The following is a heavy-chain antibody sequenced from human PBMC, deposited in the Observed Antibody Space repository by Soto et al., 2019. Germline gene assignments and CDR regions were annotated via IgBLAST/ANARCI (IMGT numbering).Heavy chain of an antibody. V-gene: IGHV3-74*01. Sequence: GGSLRLSCAPSGFTFSTFWMHWVRQAPGKGLVWVSRINSDGSTTTYADSVKGRFTISTDTPKNRLYLQMNSLRAEVTAVYYCVRVPTGGYAFSLDDYWGQGTL. CDR2: INSDGSTT. J-gene: IGHJ4*02. D-gene: IGHD5-12*01. CDR3: VRVPTGGYAFSLDDY. CDR1: GFTFSTFW.